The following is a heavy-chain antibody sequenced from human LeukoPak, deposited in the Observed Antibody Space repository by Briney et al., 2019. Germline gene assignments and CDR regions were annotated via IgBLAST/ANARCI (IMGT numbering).Heavy chain of an antibody. V-gene: IGHV3-15*01. CDR1: GFTFSNAW. CDR3: TTDPGEYQLLSQHYYYGMDV. D-gene: IGHD2-2*01. J-gene: IGHJ6*02. Sequence: GGSLRLSCAASGFTFSNAWMSWVRQAPGKGLEWVGRIKSKTDGGTTDYAAPVKGRFTISRDDSKNTLYLQMNSLKTEDTAVYYCTTDPGEYQLLSQHYYYGMDVWGQGTTVTVSS. CDR2: IKSKTDGGTT.